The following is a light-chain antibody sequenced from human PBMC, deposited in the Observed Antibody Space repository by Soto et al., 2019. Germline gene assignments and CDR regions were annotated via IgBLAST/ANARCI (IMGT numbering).Light chain of an antibody. Sequence: QSVLTQPPSLSGTPGQRVTISCSGSTSNIAGNTVHWYQHLPETAPKLLIYIDDQRPSGVHDRFSGSKSGTSASLAISGLQSEAEADYYCATWDDSLNAAVFGGGTKRTVL. V-gene: IGLV1-44*01. CDR2: IDD. J-gene: IGLJ7*01. CDR1: TSNIAGNT. CDR3: ATWDDSLNAAV.